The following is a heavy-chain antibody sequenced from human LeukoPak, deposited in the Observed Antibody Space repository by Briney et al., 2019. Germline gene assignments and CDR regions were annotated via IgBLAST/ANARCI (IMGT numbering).Heavy chain of an antibody. Sequence: GGSLRLSCTPSGFTFSSYTMSWVRQAPGKGLEWVAFIRYDGSNKYYADSVKGRFTISRDNSKNTLYLQMNSLRAEDTAVYYCAKGEYNSSPWDYWGQGTLVTVSS. CDR3: AKGEYNSSPWDY. CDR2: IRYDGSNK. V-gene: IGHV3-30*02. D-gene: IGHD6-6*01. CDR1: GFTFSSYT. J-gene: IGHJ4*02.